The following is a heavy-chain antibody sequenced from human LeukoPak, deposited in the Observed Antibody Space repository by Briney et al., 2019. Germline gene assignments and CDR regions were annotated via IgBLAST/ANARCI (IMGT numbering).Heavy chain of an antibody. CDR3: ARGLRIQLWYDY. D-gene: IGHD5-18*01. Sequence: SETLSLTCAVYGGSFSDYYWSWIRQPPGKGLEWIGYIYYSGSTYYNPSLKSRVTISVDTSKNQFSLKLSSVTAADTAVYYCARGLRIQLWYDYWGQGTLVTVSS. CDR2: IYYSGST. J-gene: IGHJ4*02. V-gene: IGHV4-30-4*01. CDR1: GGSFSDYY.